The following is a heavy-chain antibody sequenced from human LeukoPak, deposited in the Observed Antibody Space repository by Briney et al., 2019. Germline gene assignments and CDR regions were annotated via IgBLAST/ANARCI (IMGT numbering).Heavy chain of an antibody. CDR3: AKDGRSGSSWYELDY. V-gene: IGHV3-23*01. CDR2: ISGSGGST. J-gene: IGHJ4*02. CDR1: GFTFSTYG. D-gene: IGHD6-13*01. Sequence: PGGSLRLSCAASGFTFSTYGMSWVRQSPGKGLEWVSAISGSGGSTYYADSVKGRFTIFRDNSKNTLFLQVISLRAEDTAVYYCAKDGRSGSSWYELDYWGQGTLVTVSS.